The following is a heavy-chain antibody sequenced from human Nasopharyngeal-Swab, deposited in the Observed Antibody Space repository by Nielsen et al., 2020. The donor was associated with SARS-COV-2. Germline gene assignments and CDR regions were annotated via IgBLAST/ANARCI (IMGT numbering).Heavy chain of an antibody. CDR2: IYYSGST. CDR3: ASLYYDFWSGYLEGVFDY. V-gene: IGHV4-59*01. D-gene: IGHD3-3*01. J-gene: IGHJ4*02. Sequence: SETLSLTCAVYGGSFSRYYWSWSRQAPGKGLEWIGYIYYSGSTNYNPSLKSRVTISVDTSKNQFSLKLSSVTAADTAVYYCASLYYDFWSGYLEGVFDYWGQGTLVTVSS. CDR1: GGSFSRYY.